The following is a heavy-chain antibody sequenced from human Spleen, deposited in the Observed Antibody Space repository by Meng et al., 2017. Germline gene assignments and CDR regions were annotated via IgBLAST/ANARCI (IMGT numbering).Heavy chain of an antibody. J-gene: IGHJ6*02. D-gene: IGHD6-19*01. Sequence: SVKVSCKASGGTFSSYAISWVRQAPGQGLEWMGGIIPIFGTANYAQKFQGRVTITADESTSTAYMELSSLRSEDTAVYYCARVIAVAGNYYYYGMDVWGQGTTVTVSS. CDR2: IIPIFGTA. CDR3: ARVIAVAGNYYYYGMDV. V-gene: IGHV1-69*13. CDR1: GGTFSSYA.